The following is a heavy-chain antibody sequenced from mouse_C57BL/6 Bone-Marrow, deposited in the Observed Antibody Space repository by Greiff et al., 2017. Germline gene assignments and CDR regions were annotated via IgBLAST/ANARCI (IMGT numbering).Heavy chain of an antibody. CDR3: ASLYYGSSHWYFDV. CDR1: GYTFTSYW. CDR2: IDPSDSYT. V-gene: IGHV1-50*01. D-gene: IGHD1-1*01. Sequence: QVQLKQPGAELVKPGASVKLSCKASGYTFTSYWMQWVKQRPGQGLEWIGEIDPSDSYTNYNQKFKGKATLTVDTSSSTAYMQLSSLTSEDSAVYDCASLYYGSSHWYFDVWGTGTTVTVSS. J-gene: IGHJ1*03.